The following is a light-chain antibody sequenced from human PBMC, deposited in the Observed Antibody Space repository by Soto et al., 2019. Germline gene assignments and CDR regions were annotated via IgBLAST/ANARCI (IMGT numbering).Light chain of an antibody. Sequence: DIQMTQSPSSLSASVGDRVTITCRASQTISTYLNWYQQNPGKAPKLLIYAASSLQSGGPSRFSGSGSGTDFTLTISSLQPEDFATDYCQQSSDIPYTFGQGTKLEIK. V-gene: IGKV1-39*01. CDR1: QTISTY. CDR3: QQSSDIPYT. CDR2: AAS. J-gene: IGKJ2*01.